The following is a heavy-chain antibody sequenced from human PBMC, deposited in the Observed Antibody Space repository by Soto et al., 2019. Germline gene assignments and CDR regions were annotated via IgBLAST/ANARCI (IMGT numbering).Heavy chain of an antibody. V-gene: IGHV4-34*01. D-gene: IGHD3-10*01. CDR1: GGSFSGYY. CDR2: IDHSGST. J-gene: IGHJ4*02. Sequence: QVQLQQWGAGLLKLSETLSLTCAVYGGSFSGYYWSWIRQPPGKGLEWIGEIDHSGSTNYNPSLKRRVTISVDTSKNQFSLKLSSVTAADTAVYYCARGRVDYYGSGSYYNGFDYWGQGTLVTVSS. CDR3: ARGRVDYYGSGSYYNGFDY.